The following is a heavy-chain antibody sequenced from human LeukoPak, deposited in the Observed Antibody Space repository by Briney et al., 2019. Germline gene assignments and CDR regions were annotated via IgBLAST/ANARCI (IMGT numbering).Heavy chain of an antibody. Sequence: GGSLRLSCAASGFSFTSNAMTWVRQAPGKGLEWVSTISGNGLSTWYADSVKGRFTISRGTSKNTLSLQMNTLRAEDTAVYYCAKTGQLDSWGQGTLVTVSS. CDR1: GFSFTSNA. V-gene: IGHV3-23*01. CDR3: AKTGQLDS. J-gene: IGHJ4*02. D-gene: IGHD1-1*01. CDR2: ISGNGLST.